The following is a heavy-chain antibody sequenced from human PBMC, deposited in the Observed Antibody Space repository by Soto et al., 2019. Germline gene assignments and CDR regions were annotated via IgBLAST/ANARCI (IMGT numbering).Heavy chain of an antibody. Sequence: QVQLLESGPGLVKPSQTLSLTCSVSGDSISNLDYFWAWIRQPPGQALEYIGYIDKSATTHYNPSFESRVAISVDTSKSQFSLNVTSVTAADTAVYFCARGRYCLTGRCFPNWFDSWGQGALVTVSS. V-gene: IGHV4-30-4*01. CDR1: GDSISNLDYF. CDR3: ARGRYCLTGRCFPNWFDS. J-gene: IGHJ5*01. D-gene: IGHD7-27*01. CDR2: IDKSATT.